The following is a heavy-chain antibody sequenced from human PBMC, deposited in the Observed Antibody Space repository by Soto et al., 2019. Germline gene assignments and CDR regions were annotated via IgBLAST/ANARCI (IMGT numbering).Heavy chain of an antibody. CDR2: ISWNSGSI. V-gene: IGHV3-9*01. Sequence: EVQLVESGGGLVQPGRSLRLSCAASGFTFDDYAMHWVRQAPGKGLEWVSGISWNSGSIGYADSVKGRFTISRDNAKNSLYLQMNSLRAEDTALYYCAKDITRYSSGWYNFWGQGTLVTVSS. D-gene: IGHD6-19*01. CDR3: AKDITRYSSGWYNF. CDR1: GFTFDDYA. J-gene: IGHJ4*02.